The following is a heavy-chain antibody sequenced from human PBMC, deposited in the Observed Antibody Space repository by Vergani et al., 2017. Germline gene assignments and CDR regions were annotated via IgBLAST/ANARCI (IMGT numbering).Heavy chain of an antibody. CDR3: ARATTVTTSFDY. J-gene: IGHJ4*02. CDR1: GYTFTNNA. D-gene: IGHD4-11*01. CDR2: IDAGNGNT. Sequence: QVQLVQSGTEVKKPGASVKVSCKTSGYTFTNNAIHWMRQAPGQSLEWMAWIDAGNGNTKYSQNFQGRVTLTRDTSATTAYMELSSLRSEDTAVYYCARATTVTTSFDYWGQGTLVTVSS. V-gene: IGHV1-3*01.